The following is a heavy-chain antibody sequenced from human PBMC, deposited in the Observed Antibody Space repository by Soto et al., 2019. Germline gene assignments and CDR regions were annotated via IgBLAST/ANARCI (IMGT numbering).Heavy chain of an antibody. CDR3: AKDKRVEGHYGDYFDY. CDR2: ISGSGGST. J-gene: IGHJ4*02. D-gene: IGHD4-17*01. V-gene: IGHV3-23*01. CDR1: GFSFSSYA. Sequence: EVQLLESGGGLVQPGGSLRLSCAASGFSFSSYAMSWVRQAPGKGLEWVSGISGSGGSTYYADSVKGRFTISRDNSKNTLYLQMNSLRAEDTAVYYCAKDKRVEGHYGDYFDYWGQGTLVTVSS.